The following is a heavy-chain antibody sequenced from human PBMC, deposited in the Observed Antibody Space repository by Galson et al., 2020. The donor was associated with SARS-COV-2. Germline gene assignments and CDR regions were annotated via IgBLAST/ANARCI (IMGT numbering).Heavy chain of an antibody. CDR3: ARSYYYDSSATDAFDI. D-gene: IGHD3-22*01. CDR2: MNPNSGNT. CDR1: GSTFTSYD. Sequence: ASVKVSCKASGSTFTSYDINWVRQATGQGRDWMGWMNPNSGNTGYAQKFQGRVTMTRNTSISTAYMELSSLRSEDTAVYYCARSYYYDSSATDAFDIWGQGTMVTVSS. J-gene: IGHJ3*02. V-gene: IGHV1-8*01.